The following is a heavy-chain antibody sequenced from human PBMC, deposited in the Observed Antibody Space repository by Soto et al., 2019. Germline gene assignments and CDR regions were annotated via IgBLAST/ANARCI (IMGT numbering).Heavy chain of an antibody. CDR3: ARAGYSYRSINC. CDR1: GYTFTSYD. CDR2: MNPNSRNT. Sequence: ASVKVSCKASGYTFTSYDTNCVRHATGQGLDWMRSMNPNSRNTAYAQKFQGRVTITRNSSISTADMELSSLRSEDTAVYYCARAGYSYRSINCLGQGTLVTGSS. J-gene: IGHJ4*02. D-gene: IGHD5-18*01. V-gene: IGHV1-8*01.